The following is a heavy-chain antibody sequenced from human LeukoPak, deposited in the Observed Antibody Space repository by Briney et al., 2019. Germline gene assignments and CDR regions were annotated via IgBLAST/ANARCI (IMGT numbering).Heavy chain of an antibody. CDR3: ARVSVTYYDFWSGYFDY. V-gene: IGHV3-11*01. J-gene: IGHJ4*02. CDR2: ISSSGSTI. D-gene: IGHD3-3*01. CDR1: GFTFSKNW. Sequence: GGSLRLSCAASGFTFSKNWMSWIRQAPGKGLEWVSYISSSGSTIYYADSVKGRFTISRDNAKNSLYLQMNSLRAEDTAVYYCARVSVTYYDFWSGYFDYWGQGTLVTVSS.